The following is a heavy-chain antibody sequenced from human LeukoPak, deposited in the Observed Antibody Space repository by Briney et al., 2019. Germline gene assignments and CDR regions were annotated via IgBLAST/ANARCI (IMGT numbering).Heavy chain of an antibody. CDR3: ARVELYYMDV. CDR1: GGSFSGYY. V-gene: IGHV4-34*01. Sequence: SETLSLTCAVYGGSFSGYYWSWIRQPPGKGLEWIGEIYHSGSTNYNPSLKSRVTISVDKSKNQFSLKLSSVTAADTAVYYCARVELYYMDVWGKGTTVTVSS. CDR2: IYHSGST. J-gene: IGHJ6*03. D-gene: IGHD1-26*01.